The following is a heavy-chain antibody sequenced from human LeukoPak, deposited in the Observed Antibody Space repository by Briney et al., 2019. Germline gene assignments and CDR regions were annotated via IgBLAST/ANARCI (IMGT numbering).Heavy chain of an antibody. Sequence: SEALSLTCAVSGGSISSSNWWSWVRQPPGKGLEWIGEIYHSGSTYYKQSLKSRVTISVDTSKNQFSLKLSSVTAADTAVYYCARGKWELSNYYYYYYYMDVWGKGTTVTVSS. CDR2: IYHSGST. D-gene: IGHD1-26*01. CDR3: ARGKWELSNYYYYYYYMDV. J-gene: IGHJ6*03. CDR1: GGSISSSNW. V-gene: IGHV4-4*02.